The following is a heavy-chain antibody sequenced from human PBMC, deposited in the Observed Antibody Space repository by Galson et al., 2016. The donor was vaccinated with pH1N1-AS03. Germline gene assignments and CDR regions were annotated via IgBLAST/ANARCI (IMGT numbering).Heavy chain of an antibody. CDR2: IWPSDSDT. CDR3: ARQKYCSGGSCFLYYDAFDM. CDR1: GYTFTDYW. J-gene: IGHJ3*02. Sequence: QSGAEVKKPGESLRISCEVSGYTFTDYWIAWVRQVPGRGLEWMGIIWPSDSDTKYSPSFQGQVTISVDTSLNTAYLQWSSLEASDTAMYFCARQKYCSGGSCFLYYDAFDMWGQGTLVTVSS. V-gene: IGHV5-51*01. D-gene: IGHD2-15*01.